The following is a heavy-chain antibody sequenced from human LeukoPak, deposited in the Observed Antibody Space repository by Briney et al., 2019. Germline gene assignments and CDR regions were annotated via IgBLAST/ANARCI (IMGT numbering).Heavy chain of an antibody. Sequence: PGGSLELSCAASGFTFSSYWMSWVRRAPGKGLEWVANIKQDGSEKYYVDSVKGRFTISRDNAKNSLYLQMNSLRAEDTAVYYCAREHPSSFAFDIWGQGTMVTVSS. J-gene: IGHJ3*02. V-gene: IGHV3-7*01. CDR2: IKQDGSEK. CDR1: GFTFSSYW. CDR3: AREHPSSFAFDI.